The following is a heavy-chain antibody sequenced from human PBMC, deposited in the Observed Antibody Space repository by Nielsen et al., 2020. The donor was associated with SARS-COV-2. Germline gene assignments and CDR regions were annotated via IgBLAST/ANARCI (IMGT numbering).Heavy chain of an antibody. CDR1: GFTVSRNY. V-gene: IGHV3-53*01. Sequence: GGSLRLSCAASGFTVSRNYMTWVRQAPGKGLQWVSAINNGGTAYYADSVKGRFSISRDSSKNTLYLQMNSLRAEDTAVYYCAGGIKVAGISRNNWFDPWGQGTLVTVSS. CDR3: AGGIKVAGISRNNWFDP. J-gene: IGHJ5*02. D-gene: IGHD6-19*01. CDR2: INNGGTA.